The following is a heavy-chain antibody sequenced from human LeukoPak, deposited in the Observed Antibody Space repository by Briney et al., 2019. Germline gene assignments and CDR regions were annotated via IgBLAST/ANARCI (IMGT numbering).Heavy chain of an antibody. D-gene: IGHD6-19*01. CDR2: IYYSGST. CDR3: ARHSNPIGVAGHFDY. V-gene: IGHV4-30-4*08. Sequence: SQTLSLTCTVSGGSISSGDYYWSWIRQPPGKGLEWIGYIYYSGSTNYNPSLKSRVTISVDTSKNQFSLKLSSVTAADTAVYYCARHSNPIGVAGHFDYWGQGTLVTVSS. J-gene: IGHJ4*02. CDR1: GGSISSGDYY.